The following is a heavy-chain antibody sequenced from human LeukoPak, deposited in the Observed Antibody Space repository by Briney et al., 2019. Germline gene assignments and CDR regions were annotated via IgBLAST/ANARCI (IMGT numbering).Heavy chain of an antibody. CDR1: GFTFSSYD. CDR3: ARGGSTGDAFDI. J-gene: IGHJ3*02. Sequence: GGSLRLSCAASGFTFSSYDMHWVRQATGKGLEWASAIGTAGDTYYPGSVKGRFTISRENAKNSLYLQMNSLRAGDTAVYYCARGGSTGDAFDIWGQGTMVTVSS. V-gene: IGHV3-13*01. D-gene: IGHD3-9*01. CDR2: IGTAGDT.